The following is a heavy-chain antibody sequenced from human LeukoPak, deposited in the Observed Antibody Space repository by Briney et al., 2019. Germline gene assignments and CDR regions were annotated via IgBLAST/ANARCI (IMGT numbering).Heavy chain of an antibody. V-gene: IGHV3-48*03. CDR3: ARDRTGSSGWYGFDY. D-gene: IGHD6-19*01. J-gene: IGHJ4*02. Sequence: GGSLRLSCAASVFTFSSYEMNWVRQAPGKGLEWVSYISSSGSTIYYADSVKGRFTISRDNAKNSLYLQMNSLRAEDTAVYYCARDRTGSSGWYGFDYWGQGTLVTVSS. CDR2: ISSSGSTI. CDR1: VFTFSSYE.